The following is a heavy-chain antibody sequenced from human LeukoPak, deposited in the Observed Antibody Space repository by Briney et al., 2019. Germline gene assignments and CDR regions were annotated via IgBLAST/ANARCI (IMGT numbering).Heavy chain of an antibody. CDR2: IYPGDSDT. V-gene: IGHV5-51*01. D-gene: IGHD2-2*01. Sequence: GESLKISCKGSGYSFTSYWIGWVRQMPGKGLEWMGIIYPGDSDTRYSPSFQGQVTISADKSISTAYLQWSSLKASDTAMYYCARQYCSSTSCYWEPFDYWGQGTLVPVSS. CDR3: ARQYCSSTSCYWEPFDY. J-gene: IGHJ4*02. CDR1: GYSFTSYW.